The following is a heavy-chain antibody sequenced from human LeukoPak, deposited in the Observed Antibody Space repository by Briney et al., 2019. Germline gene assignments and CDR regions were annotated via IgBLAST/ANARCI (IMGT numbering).Heavy chain of an antibody. CDR3: VRGPYYNFWSGFDY. CDR2: LYSGGTT. V-gene: IGHV3-66*01. Sequence: GGSLRLSCAASGFIVSTNYMSWVRQAPGKGLEWVSVLYSGGTTYYADSVKGRFTISRDNSKNTLYLQMNSLRAEDTAVYYCVRGPYYNFWSGFDYWGQGTLVTVSS. CDR1: GFIVSTNY. J-gene: IGHJ4*02. D-gene: IGHD3-3*01.